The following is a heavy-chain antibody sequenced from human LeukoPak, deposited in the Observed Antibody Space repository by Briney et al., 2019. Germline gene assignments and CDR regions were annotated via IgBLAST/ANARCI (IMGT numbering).Heavy chain of an antibody. CDR1: GFTFSSYA. CDR2: ISGSGGST. J-gene: IGHJ4*02. CDR3: AREQKLYGWVSDY. Sequence: QPGGSLRLSCAASGFTFSSYAMSWVRQAPGKGLEWVSAISGSGGSTYYADSVKGRFTISRDNAKNSLYLQMNSLRAEDTAVYYCAREQKLYGWVSDYWGQGTLVTVSS. V-gene: IGHV3-23*01. D-gene: IGHD2-8*02.